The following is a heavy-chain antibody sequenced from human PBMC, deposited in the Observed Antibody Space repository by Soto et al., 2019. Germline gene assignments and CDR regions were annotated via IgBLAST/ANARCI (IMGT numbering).Heavy chain of an antibody. D-gene: IGHD2-15*01. CDR2: ISYDGSNE. J-gene: IGHJ4*02. CDR1: GFTFSGYG. V-gene: IGHV3-30*03. Sequence: GGSLRLSCAVSGFTFSGYGMHWVRQAPGKGLEWVAHISYDGSNEHYVDSVKGRFTISRDNSKNTLYLQMNSLRAEDTAVYYCARGYCSGGSCYFPNDFDYWGQGTPVTVSS. CDR3: ARGYCSGGSCYFPNDFDY.